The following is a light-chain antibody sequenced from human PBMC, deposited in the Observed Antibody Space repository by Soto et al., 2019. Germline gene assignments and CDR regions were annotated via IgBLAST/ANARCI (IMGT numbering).Light chain of an antibody. J-gene: IGKJ3*01. V-gene: IGKV3-20*01. CDR1: QSVSSSY. Sequence: EIVLTQSPGTLSLSPGERATLSCRASQSVSSSYLAWYQQKPGQAPRLLVYGSASTRATGIPDRFSGSGSGTDFTLTISRLEPEDFAVYYCQQYGRTPRAFGPGTKVDIK. CDR2: GSAS. CDR3: QQYGRTPRA.